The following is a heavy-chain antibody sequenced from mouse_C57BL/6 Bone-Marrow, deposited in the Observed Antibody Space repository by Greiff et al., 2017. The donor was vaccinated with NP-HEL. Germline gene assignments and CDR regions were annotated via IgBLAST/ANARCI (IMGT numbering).Heavy chain of an antibody. Sequence: EVQLQESGGGLVKPGGSLKLSCAASGFTFSSYAMSWVRQTPEKRLEWVATISDGGSYTYYPDNVKGRFTISRDNAKNNLYLQMSHLKSEDTAMYYSARAHYYRSWGPGATLTVSP. J-gene: IGHJ2*01. V-gene: IGHV5-4*01. CDR3: ARAHYYRS. CDR2: ISDGGSYT. D-gene: IGHD1-2*01. CDR1: GFTFSSYA.